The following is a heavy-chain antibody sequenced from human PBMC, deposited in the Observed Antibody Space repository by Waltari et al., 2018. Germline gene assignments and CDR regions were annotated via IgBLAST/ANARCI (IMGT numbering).Heavy chain of an antibody. J-gene: IGHJ6*02. CDR1: GFTFSSYA. D-gene: IGHD6-19*01. CDR2: ISGSGGST. CDR3: AKELGGAGRYYYYYYGMDV. Sequence: EVQLLESGGGLVQPGGSLRLSCAASGFTFSSYAMSWVRKAPGKGLEWVSAISGSGGSTYYADSVKGRFTISRDNSKNTLYLQMNSLRAEDTAVYYCAKELGGAGRYYYYYYGMDVWGQGTTVTVSS. V-gene: IGHV3-23*01.